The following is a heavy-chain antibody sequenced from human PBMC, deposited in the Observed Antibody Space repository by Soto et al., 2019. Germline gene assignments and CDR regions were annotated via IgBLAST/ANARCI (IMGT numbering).Heavy chain of an antibody. CDR3: ARSFGWYAIDY. J-gene: IGHJ4*02. CDR1: GDSISSHYF. D-gene: IGHD6-19*01. Sequence: QVLLQESGPGLVQPSGTLSLSCAVSGDSISSHYFWGWVRQPPGKGLEWVGDISHRGSVKYNPSLQSRITLSMDKSKNQFSLRLNSVTAADTAVYYCARSFGWYAIDYWGQGTLVIVSS. CDR2: ISHRGSV. V-gene: IGHV4-4*02.